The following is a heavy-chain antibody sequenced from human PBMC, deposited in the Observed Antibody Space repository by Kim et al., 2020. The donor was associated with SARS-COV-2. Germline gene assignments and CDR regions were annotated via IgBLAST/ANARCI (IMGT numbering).Heavy chain of an antibody. D-gene: IGHD2-15*01. CDR3: VRGGCDRGSCSPFDS. V-gene: IGHV3-74*01. CDR1: GFTFSNYW. CDR2: INTDGTGT. Sequence: GGSLRLSCAASGFTFSNYWMHWVRQAPGKGLVWVSRINTDGTGTSYTDSVKGRFTISRDNAKNTLYLQMNSLRAEDTAVYYCVRGGCDRGSCSPFDSWGQGTLVTVSS. J-gene: IGHJ4*02.